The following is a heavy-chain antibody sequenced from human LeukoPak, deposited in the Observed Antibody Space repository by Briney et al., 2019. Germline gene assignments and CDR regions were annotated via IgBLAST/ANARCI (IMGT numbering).Heavy chain of an antibody. D-gene: IGHD1-26*01. CDR2: FDPEEGGT. Sequence: GASVKVSCKVSGYTLTELSMHWVRQAPGKGLEWMGGFDPEEGGTIYAQKFQGRVAMTEDTSTDTAYMELSSLRSEDTAVYYCARDSVGADAFDIWGQGTMVTVSS. CDR3: ARDSVGADAFDI. J-gene: IGHJ3*02. CDR1: GYTLTELS. V-gene: IGHV1-24*01.